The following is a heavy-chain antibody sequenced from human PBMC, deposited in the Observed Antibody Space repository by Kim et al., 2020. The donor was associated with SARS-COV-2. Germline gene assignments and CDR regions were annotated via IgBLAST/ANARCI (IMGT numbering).Heavy chain of an antibody. D-gene: IGHD3-10*01. J-gene: IGHJ1*01. CDR2: VYYTGRT. CDR3: AGETRNLARGVHRFEG. CDR1: GDPISRGVYY. Sequence: SETLSLTCTVSGDPISRGVYYWSWIRQRPGAGLEWNGYVYYTGRTYYNPSLKSRVVISLDTNKNQFSLNLTSLHAADTAVYFCAGETRNLARGVHRFEGWGQGTLVTVSS. V-gene: IGHV4-31*03.